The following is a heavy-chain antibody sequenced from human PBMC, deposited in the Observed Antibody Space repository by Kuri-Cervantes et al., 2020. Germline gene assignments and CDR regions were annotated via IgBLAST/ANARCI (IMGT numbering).Heavy chain of an antibody. V-gene: IGHV4-4*07. CDR2: IYTSGST. CDR1: GGSISSYY. Sequence: SETLSLTCTVSGGSISSYYWSWIRQPAGKGLEWIGRIYTSGSTNYNPSLKSRVTMSVDTSKNQFSLKLSSVTAADTAVYYCARDGRCSGGSCYSSWGQGTLVTVSS. D-gene: IGHD2-15*01. CDR3: ARDGRCSGGSCYSS. J-gene: IGHJ5*02.